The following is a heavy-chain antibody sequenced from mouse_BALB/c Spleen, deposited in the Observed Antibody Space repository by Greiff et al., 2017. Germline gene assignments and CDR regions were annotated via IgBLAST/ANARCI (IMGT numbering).Heavy chain of an antibody. CDR1: GYTFTSYW. CDR2: IYPSDSYT. Sequence: QVQLQQPGAELVRPGASVKLSCKASGYTFTSYWINWVKQRPGQGLEWIGNIYPSDSYTNYNQKFKDKATLTVDKSSSTAYMQLSSPTSEDSAFYYCTSYYGTFDYWGQGTTLTVSS. V-gene: IGHV1-69*02. D-gene: IGHD1-1*02. J-gene: IGHJ2*01. CDR3: TSYYGTFDY.